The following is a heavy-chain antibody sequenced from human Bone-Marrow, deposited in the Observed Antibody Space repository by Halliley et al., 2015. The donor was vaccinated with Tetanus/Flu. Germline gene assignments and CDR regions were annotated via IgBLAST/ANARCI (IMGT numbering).Heavy chain of an antibody. CDR1: GDSSDTYH. V-gene: IGHV4-59*08. CDR2: IYYSGST. CDR3: ARASGNAFDV. J-gene: IGHJ3*01. Sequence: TLSLTCTVSGDSSDTYHWSWIRQPPGKGLQWIGYIYYSGSTNYNPSLQSRVTISTGPSENHLSLRVTSVTAADTAIYYCARASGNAFDVWGPGTLVTVSS.